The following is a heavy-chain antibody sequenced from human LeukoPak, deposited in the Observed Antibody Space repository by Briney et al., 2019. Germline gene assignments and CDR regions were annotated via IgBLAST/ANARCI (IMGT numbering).Heavy chain of an antibody. D-gene: IGHD3-9*01. CDR3: ARDWSPDYDILTGLVAFDI. V-gene: IGHV1-69*05. CDR1: GGTFSSYA. Sequence: GASVKVSCKASGGTFSSYAISWVRQAPGQGLEWMGRIIPIFGTANYAQKFQGRVTITTDESTGTAYMELSSLRSEDTAVYYCARDWSPDYDILTGLVAFDIWGQGTMVTVSS. J-gene: IGHJ3*02. CDR2: IIPIFGTA.